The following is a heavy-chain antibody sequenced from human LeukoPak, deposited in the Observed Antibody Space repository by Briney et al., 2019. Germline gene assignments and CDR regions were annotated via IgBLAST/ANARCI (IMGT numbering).Heavy chain of an antibody. J-gene: IGHJ6*03. D-gene: IGHD3-22*01. CDR1: GFTFDDYA. V-gene: IGHV3-9*01. CDR2: ISWNSGSI. CDR3: ARDERGYYYYYMDV. Sequence: GGSLRLSCAASGFTFDDYAMHWVRQAPGKGLEWVSGISWNSGSIGYADSVKGRFTISRDNAKNSLYLQMNSLRAEDTAVYYCARDERGYYYYYMDVWGKGTTVTVSS.